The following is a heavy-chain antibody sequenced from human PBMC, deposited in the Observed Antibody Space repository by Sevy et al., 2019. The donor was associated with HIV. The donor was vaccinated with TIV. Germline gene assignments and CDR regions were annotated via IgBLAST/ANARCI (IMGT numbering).Heavy chain of an antibody. V-gene: IGHV1-24*01. Sequence: ASVKVSCKVSGHTLTDFTMHWVRQAPGKGLEWMATFDPEDDKRIYAQNFQGRLTMTEDTSTETAYMELSSLRSEDTAVYYCATTKDYYDSGAYPFDFWGQGTLVTVSS. CDR1: GHTLTDFT. J-gene: IGHJ4*02. CDR3: ATTKDYYDSGAYPFDF. D-gene: IGHD3-22*01. CDR2: FDPEDDKR.